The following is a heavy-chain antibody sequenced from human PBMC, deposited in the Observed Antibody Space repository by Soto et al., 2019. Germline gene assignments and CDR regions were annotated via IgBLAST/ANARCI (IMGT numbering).Heavy chain of an antibody. V-gene: IGHV1-18*01. Sequence: ASVKVSCKASGYTFSNYGITWVRQAPGQPLEWLGWISLYSDGTNYAQKFQGRVSMTTDTSTTTAYIELRSLRSDDTAVYYCARVVPGAEAWFGPWGQGTLVTVSS. D-gene: IGHD2-2*01. J-gene: IGHJ5*02. CDR3: ARVVPGAEAWFGP. CDR2: ISLYSDGT. CDR1: GYTFSNYG.